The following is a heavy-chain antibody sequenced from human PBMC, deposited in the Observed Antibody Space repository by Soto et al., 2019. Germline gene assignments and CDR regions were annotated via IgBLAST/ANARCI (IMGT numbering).Heavy chain of an antibody. D-gene: IGHD4-17*01. CDR1: GGTFSSHT. J-gene: IGHJ2*01. V-gene: IGHV1-69*08. CDR3: ARPDFGDYWYFDL. CDR2: IIPALGTA. Sequence: QDQLVQSGAEVKKPGSSVKVSCKASGGTFSSHTFSWVRQAPGQGLEWMGRIIPALGTATYAQKFQGRVTITADESATTVYMELNSLSSEDTAVYYCARPDFGDYWYFDLWGRRTLVTVSS.